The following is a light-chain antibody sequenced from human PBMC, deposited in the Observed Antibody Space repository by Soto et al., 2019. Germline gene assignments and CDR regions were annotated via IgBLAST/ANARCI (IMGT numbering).Light chain of an antibody. CDR3: SSYTSSSTLWV. V-gene: IGLV2-14*01. CDR1: SSDVGGYNY. CDR2: EVS. J-gene: IGLJ3*02. Sequence: QSALTQPASVSGSPGQSITISCTGTSSDVGGYNYVSWYQQHPGKAPKLMIYEVSNRPSGVSNRFSGPKSGNTASLTISGLQAEDEADYYCSSYTSSSTLWVFGGGTKLTV.